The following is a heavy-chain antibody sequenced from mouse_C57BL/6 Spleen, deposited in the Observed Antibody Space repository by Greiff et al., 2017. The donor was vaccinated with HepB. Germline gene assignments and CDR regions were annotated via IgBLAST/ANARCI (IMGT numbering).Heavy chain of an antibody. J-gene: IGHJ1*03. V-gene: IGHV1-52*01. CDR3: ARYGNYVDWYFDV. CDR1: GYTFTSYW. Sequence: QVQLQQSGAELVRPGSSVKLSCKASGYTFTSYWMHWVKQRPIQGLEWIGNIDPSDSETHYNQKFKDKATLTVDKSSSTAYMQLSSLTSEDSAVYYCARYGNYVDWYFDVWGTGTTVTVSS. CDR2: IDPSDSET. D-gene: IGHD2-1*01.